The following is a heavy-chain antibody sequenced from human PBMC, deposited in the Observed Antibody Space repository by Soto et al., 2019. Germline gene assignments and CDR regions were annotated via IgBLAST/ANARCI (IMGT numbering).Heavy chain of an antibody. CDR2: ISYDGSNK. CDR3: AKDQKTLYLNWYFDL. V-gene: IGHV3-30*18. Sequence: QVQLVESGGGVVQPGRSLRLSCAASGFTFSSYGMHWVRQAPGKVLEWVAVISYDGSNKYYADSVKGRFTISRDNSKNTLYLQMNSLRAEDTAVYYCAKDQKTLYLNWYFDLWGRGTLVTVSS. J-gene: IGHJ2*01. D-gene: IGHD1-26*01. CDR1: GFTFSSYG.